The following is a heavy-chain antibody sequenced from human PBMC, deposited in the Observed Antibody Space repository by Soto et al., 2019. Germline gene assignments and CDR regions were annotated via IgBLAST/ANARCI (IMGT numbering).Heavy chain of an antibody. CDR1: GFSLSDYH. D-gene: IGHD1-26*01. Sequence: GGSLRLSCEASGFSLSDYHMSWIRLAPGQGLEWILHIGFLSTYTLYADSVRGRFTITRDSAKKFLFLQMDRLRAEDTAIYYCVRDIPYVGATKYFDVWGQGTLVTVSS. CDR2: IGFLSTYT. J-gene: IGHJ4*02. CDR3: VRDIPYVGATKYFDV. V-gene: IGHV3-11*06.